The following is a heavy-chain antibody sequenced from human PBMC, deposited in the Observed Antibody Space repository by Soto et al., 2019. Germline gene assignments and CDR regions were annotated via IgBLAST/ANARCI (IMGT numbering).Heavy chain of an antibody. CDR1: GFTFSDYY. Sequence: GGSLRLSCAASGFTFSDYYMSWIRQAPGKGLEWVSYISSSGSTIYYADSVKGRFTISRDNAKNSLYLQMNSLRAEDTAVYYCARDLGDFWSGPGHYYYYYMGVWGKGTTVTVSS. V-gene: IGHV3-11*01. CDR2: ISSSGSTI. J-gene: IGHJ6*03. D-gene: IGHD3-3*01. CDR3: ARDLGDFWSGPGHYYYYYMGV.